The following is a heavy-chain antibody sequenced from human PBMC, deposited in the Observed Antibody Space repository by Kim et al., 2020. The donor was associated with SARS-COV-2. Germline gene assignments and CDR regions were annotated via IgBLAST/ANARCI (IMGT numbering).Heavy chain of an antibody. CDR1: GFTFSSYW. D-gene: IGHD3-3*01. V-gene: IGHV3-7*01. J-gene: IGHJ3*02. CDR2: IKQDGSEK. Sequence: GGSLRLSCAASGFTFSSYWMSWVRQAPGKGLEWVANIKQDGSEKYYVDSVKGRFTISRDNAKNSLYLQMNSLRAEDTAVYYCAREVPYYDFWSGYTDAFDIWGQGTMVTVSS. CDR3: AREVPYYDFWSGYTDAFDI.